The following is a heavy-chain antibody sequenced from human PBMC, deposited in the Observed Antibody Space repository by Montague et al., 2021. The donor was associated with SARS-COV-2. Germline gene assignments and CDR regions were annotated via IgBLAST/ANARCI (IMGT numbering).Heavy chain of an antibody. Sequence: SETLSLTCTVSGGSFSGYYWSWIRQPPGKGLEWIGEINHSGSTNXNPSLKSRVTISVDTSKNQFSLELSSVTAADTAVYYCARGSRQWLVRSPHYCYFDYWGQGTLVTVSS. CDR1: GGSFSGYY. J-gene: IGHJ4*02. CDR2: INHSGST. D-gene: IGHD6-19*01. CDR3: ARGSRQWLVRSPHYCYFDY. V-gene: IGHV4-34*01.